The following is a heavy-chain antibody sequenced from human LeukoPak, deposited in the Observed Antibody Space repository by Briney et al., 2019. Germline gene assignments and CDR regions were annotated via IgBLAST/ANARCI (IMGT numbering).Heavy chain of an antibody. V-gene: IGHV3-66*03. CDR1: GFSVTNSH. J-gene: IGHJ5*02. CDR3: VRDRAGTQDWVEFDP. Sequence: PGGSLRLSCAVSGFSVTNSHMDWVRQAPGKGLEWVSLIRGSGATLYADSVNGRFTISRDDSKNTVYLQMNSLRVEDTAVYFCVRDRAGTQDWVEFDPWGQGTLVTVSS. CDR2: IRGSGAT. D-gene: IGHD3-10*01.